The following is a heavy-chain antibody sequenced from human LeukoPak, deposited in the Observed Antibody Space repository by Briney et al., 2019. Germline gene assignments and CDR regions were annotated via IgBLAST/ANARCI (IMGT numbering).Heavy chain of an antibody. CDR1: GGTFNNSA. Sequence: SVKVSCQTSGGTFNNSAISWVRQAPGQGLEWLGGIMPLFGTAGYAQKFQGRVTITKDESTRTVYLELTSLTSDDTAVYYCARDVHGDYGSGWFDPWGQGTLVSVSS. CDR2: IMPLFGTA. D-gene: IGHD4-17*01. J-gene: IGHJ5*02. CDR3: ARDVHGDYGSGWFDP. V-gene: IGHV1-69*05.